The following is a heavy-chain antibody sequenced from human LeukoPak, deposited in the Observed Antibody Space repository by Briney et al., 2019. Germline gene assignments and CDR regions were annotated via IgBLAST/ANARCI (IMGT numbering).Heavy chain of an antibody. Sequence: GGSLRLSCAASRFTFGSYNMNWVRQAPGKGLEWVSYITSSSSTIYYADSVKGRFTISRDNAKNSLYLQMNSLRDEDTAVYYCAREYSSSSGSVSDYWGQGTLVTVSS. CDR2: ITSSSSTI. CDR3: AREYSSSSGSVSDY. V-gene: IGHV3-48*02. D-gene: IGHD6-6*01. J-gene: IGHJ4*02. CDR1: RFTFGSYN.